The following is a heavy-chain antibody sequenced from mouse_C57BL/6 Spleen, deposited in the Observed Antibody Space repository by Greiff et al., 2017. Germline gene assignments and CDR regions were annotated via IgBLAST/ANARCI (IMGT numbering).Heavy chain of an antibody. CDR1: GFTFSSYG. V-gene: IGHV5-6*01. CDR3: ARHDIYYGYGEGGYYAMDY. CDR2: ISSGGSYT. Sequence: EVMLVESGGDLVKPGGSLKLSCAASGFTFSSYGMSWVRQTPDKRLEWVATISSGGSYTYYPDSVKGRFTISRDNAKNTLYLQMSSLKSEDTAMYYCARHDIYYGYGEGGYYAMDYWGQGTSVTVSS. D-gene: IGHD2-2*01. J-gene: IGHJ4*01.